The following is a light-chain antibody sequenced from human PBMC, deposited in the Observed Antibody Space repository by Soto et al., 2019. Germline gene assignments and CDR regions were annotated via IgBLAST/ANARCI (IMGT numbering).Light chain of an antibody. V-gene: IGLV4-69*01. J-gene: IGLJ2*01. CDR3: QTWGSGIVV. CDR1: SGHSNYA. Sequence: VLTQSPSASASLGASVKLTCTLSSGHSNYAIAWHQQQSEKGPRYLMKLNSDGSHSKGDGIPDRFSGSSSGAERYLTISSLQSEDEADYYSQTWGSGIVVFGGGTQLTVL. CDR2: LNSDGSH.